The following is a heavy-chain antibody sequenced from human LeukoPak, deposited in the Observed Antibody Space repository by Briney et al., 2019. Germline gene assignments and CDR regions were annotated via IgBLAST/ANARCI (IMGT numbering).Heavy chain of an antibody. J-gene: IGHJ4*02. CDR2: IYSDNT. D-gene: IGHD5-12*01. Sequence: PGGSLRLSCTVSGFTVSSNSMSWVRQAPGKGLEWVSFIYSDNTHYSDSVKGRFTISRDNAKNSLYLQMNSLRAEDTAVYYCAREEATIIDYWGQGTLVTVSS. CDR3: AREEATIIDY. CDR1: GFTVSSNS. V-gene: IGHV3-53*01.